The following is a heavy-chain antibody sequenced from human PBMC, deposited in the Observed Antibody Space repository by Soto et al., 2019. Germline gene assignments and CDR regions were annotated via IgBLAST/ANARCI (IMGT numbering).Heavy chain of an antibody. D-gene: IGHD1-26*01. V-gene: IGHV3-21*01. CDR3: ARIRAGSYYAFDI. J-gene: IGHJ3*02. CDR2: ISSSSYI. Sequence: GGSLRLSCAASGFTFSSYAMSWVRQAPGKGLEWVSAISSSSYIYYADSVKGRFTISRDNAKNSLYLQMNSLRAEDTAVYYCARIRAGSYYAFDIWGQGTMVTVSS. CDR1: GFTFSSYA.